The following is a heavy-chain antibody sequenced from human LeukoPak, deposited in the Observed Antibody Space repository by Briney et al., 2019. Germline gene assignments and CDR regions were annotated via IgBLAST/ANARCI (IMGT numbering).Heavy chain of an antibody. J-gene: IGHJ3*02. CDR1: GGSISSYY. CDR3: ATVLRYFDWLPSNAFDI. V-gene: IGHV4-59*08. CDR2: IYYSGST. D-gene: IGHD3-9*01. Sequence: SETLSLTCTVSGGSISSYYWSWIRQPPGKGLEWIGYIYYSGSTNYNPSLKSRVTISVDTSKNQFSLKLNSVTAADTAVYYCATVLRYFDWLPSNAFDIWGQGTMVTVSS.